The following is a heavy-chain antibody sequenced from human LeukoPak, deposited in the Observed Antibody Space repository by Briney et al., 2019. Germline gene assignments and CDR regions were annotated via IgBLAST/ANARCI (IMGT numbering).Heavy chain of an antibody. CDR2: IYYSGST. Sequence: KPSETLSLTCTVSGGSIRSYYWSWIRQPPGKGLEWIGYIYYSGSTNHNPSLKSRVTISVDTSKNQFSLKLSSVTAADTAVYYCARVYYSSSYDYWYLDLWGRGTLVTVSS. CDR1: GGSIRSYY. V-gene: IGHV4-59*01. D-gene: IGHD6-13*01. J-gene: IGHJ2*01. CDR3: ARVYYSSSYDYWYLDL.